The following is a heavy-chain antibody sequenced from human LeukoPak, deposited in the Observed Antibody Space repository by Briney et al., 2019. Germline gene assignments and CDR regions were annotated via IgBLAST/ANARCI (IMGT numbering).Heavy chain of an antibody. CDR2: IIAYNGNT. J-gene: IGHJ3*02. Sequence: ASVKVSCKASGYTFTSYGISWVRQATGQGLEGMGWIIAYNGNTNYAQKLQGRVIMTTDTSSSTAYMELRRLRSDDTAVYYCARVFADYYGSGSYGAFDIWGQGTMVTVSS. V-gene: IGHV1-18*01. CDR1: GYTFTSYG. CDR3: ARVFADYYGSGSYGAFDI. D-gene: IGHD3-10*01.